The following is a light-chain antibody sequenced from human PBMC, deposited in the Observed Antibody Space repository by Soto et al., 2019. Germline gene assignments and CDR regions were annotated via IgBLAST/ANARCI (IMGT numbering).Light chain of an antibody. V-gene: IGKV3-15*01. CDR3: QQYNNWPRT. J-gene: IGKJ1*01. CDR2: GAS. CDR1: QTIYSN. Sequence: IVMTQSPATLSVSPGERATLSCRAGQTIYSNVAWYQQRPGQAPRLLIYGASTRATGIPARFSGSGSGTDFTLTISSLEPEDFAVYYCQQYNNWPRTFGQGTKVDIK.